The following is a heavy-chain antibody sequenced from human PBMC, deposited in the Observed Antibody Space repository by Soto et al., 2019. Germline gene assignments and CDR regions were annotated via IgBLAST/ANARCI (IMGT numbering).Heavy chain of an antibody. J-gene: IGHJ6*02. D-gene: IGHD1-26*01. V-gene: IGHV3-49*03. CDR1: GFTFGDYA. CDR2: IRSKAYGGTT. Sequence: PGGSLRLSCTASGFTFGDYAMSWFRQAPGKGLEWVGFIRSKAYGGTTEYAASVKGRFTISRDDSKSIAYLQMNSLKTEDTAVYYCTRDPYTYSGSYYADYYYGMDVWGQGTTVTVSS. CDR3: TRDPYTYSGSYYADYYYGMDV.